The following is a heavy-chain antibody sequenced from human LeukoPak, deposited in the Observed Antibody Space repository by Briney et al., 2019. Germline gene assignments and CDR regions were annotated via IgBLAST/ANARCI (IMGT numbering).Heavy chain of an antibody. CDR3: AKVAGSSWYAEYFQH. V-gene: IGHV3-23*01. CDR2: ISGSGGST. D-gene: IGHD6-13*01. J-gene: IGHJ1*01. Sequence: GWSLSLSCAASGFSFSSYAMSWVRQAPRRGLACVSAISGSGGSTYYADSVKGRFTISRDNSKNTLYLQMNSLRAEDTAVYYCAKVAGSSWYAEYFQHWGQGTLVTVSS. CDR1: GFSFSSYA.